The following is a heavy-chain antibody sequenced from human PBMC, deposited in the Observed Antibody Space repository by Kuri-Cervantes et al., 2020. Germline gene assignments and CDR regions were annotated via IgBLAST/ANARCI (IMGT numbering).Heavy chain of an antibody. CDR3: AKHYYYGSGRPFDY. CDR2: IKQDGSEK. Sequence: GESLKISCAASGFTFSSYWMSWVRQAPGKGLEWVANIKQDGSEKYYVDSVKGRFTISRDNAKNSLYLQMNSLRAEDTAVYYCAKHYYYGSGRPFDYWGQGTLVTVSS. D-gene: IGHD3-10*01. J-gene: IGHJ4*02. CDR1: GFTFSSYW. V-gene: IGHV3-7*01.